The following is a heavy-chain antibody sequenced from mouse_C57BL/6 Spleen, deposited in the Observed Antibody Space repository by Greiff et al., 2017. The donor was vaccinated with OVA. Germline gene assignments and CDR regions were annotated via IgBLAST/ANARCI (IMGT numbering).Heavy chain of an antibody. Sequence: QVQLQQSGAELVKPGASVKISCKASGYAFSSYWMNWVKQRPGKGLEWIGQIYPGDGDTNYNGKFKGKATLTADKSSSTAYMQLSGLTSEDSAVYFCARSNLPRAMDYWGQGTSVTVSS. V-gene: IGHV1-80*01. D-gene: IGHD2-1*01. CDR2: IYPGDGDT. CDR3: ARSNLPRAMDY. CDR1: GYAFSSYW. J-gene: IGHJ4*01.